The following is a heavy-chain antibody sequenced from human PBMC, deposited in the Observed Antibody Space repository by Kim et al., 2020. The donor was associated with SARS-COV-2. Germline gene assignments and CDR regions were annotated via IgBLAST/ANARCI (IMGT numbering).Heavy chain of an antibody. CDR1: GFTFSTYW. Sequence: GGSLRLSCAVSGFTFSTYWMIWVRQAPGKGLEWMASIGPDGSQQFYVDSVKGRFTISRDNARKSLYLQLNSLNGEDTAVYYCAGGGYWGQGTLVTVSS. CDR2: IGPDGSQQ. V-gene: IGHV3-7*01. J-gene: IGHJ1*01. CDR3: AGGGY. D-gene: IGHD3-10*01.